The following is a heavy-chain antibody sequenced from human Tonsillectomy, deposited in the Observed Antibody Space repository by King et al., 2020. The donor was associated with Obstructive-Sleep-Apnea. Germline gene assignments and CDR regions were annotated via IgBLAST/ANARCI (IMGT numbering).Heavy chain of an antibody. D-gene: IGHD3-3*01. Sequence: QLVQSGAEVKKPGASVKVSCKASGYTFTSHGISWVRQAPGQGLEWMGWISAYNGNTNYAQKVQGRVTITTDTSTSTAYMDLRSLRSDDTAVFYCARVQYYDFWIGYSNSYYYAMDVWGQGTTVTVSS. CDR3: ARVQYYDFWIGYSNSYYYAMDV. CDR2: ISAYNGNT. CDR1: GYTFTSHG. J-gene: IGHJ6*02. V-gene: IGHV1-18*04.